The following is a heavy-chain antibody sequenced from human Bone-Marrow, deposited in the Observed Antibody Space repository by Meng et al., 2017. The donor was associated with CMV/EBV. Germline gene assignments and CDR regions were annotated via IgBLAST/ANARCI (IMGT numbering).Heavy chain of an antibody. V-gene: IGHV1-8*01. CDR2: MNPGSGDT. CDR1: GYTFISSE. Sequence: ASVKVSCKASGYTFISSEIHWLRQATGQGLEWMGWMNPGSGDTGYAQKFQGRLTMARHTSLGTAYMELSSLRSEDTAIYFCAGGDYYTRGGYYLLRFDPWGQGTLVTFYS. CDR3: AGGDYYTRGGYYLLRFDP. D-gene: IGHD3-22*01. J-gene: IGHJ5*02.